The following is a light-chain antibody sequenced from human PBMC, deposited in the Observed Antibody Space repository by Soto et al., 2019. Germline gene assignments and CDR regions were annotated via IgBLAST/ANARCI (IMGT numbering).Light chain of an antibody. Sequence: EIVLTQSPGTLSLSPGERATLSCRASQSVRSGYLAWYQQNPGQAPRLLIYGASYRATGIPDRLSGGGSGTDFALTISRLEPEDFAVYYCQQYGSSPYTFGQGTKLEIK. CDR1: QSVRSGY. J-gene: IGKJ2*01. V-gene: IGKV3-20*01. CDR2: GAS. CDR3: QQYGSSPYT.